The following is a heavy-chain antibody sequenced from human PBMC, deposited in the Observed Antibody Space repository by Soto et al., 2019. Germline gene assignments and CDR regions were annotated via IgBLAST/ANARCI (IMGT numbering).Heavy chain of an antibody. V-gene: IGHV3-23*01. J-gene: IGHJ4*02. D-gene: IGHD6-13*01. Sequence: PGGSLRLSCAASGFSFPSYAMSWVRQAPGKGLEWVSAVSDSGGTTYYSDSVEGRFTISRDNSKNTLYLQMDSPTAEDTAVYRCAKSPYSTTLYYFPYWGQGTLVTSPQ. CDR1: GFSFPSYA. CDR2: VSDSGGTT. CDR3: AKSPYSTTLYYFPY.